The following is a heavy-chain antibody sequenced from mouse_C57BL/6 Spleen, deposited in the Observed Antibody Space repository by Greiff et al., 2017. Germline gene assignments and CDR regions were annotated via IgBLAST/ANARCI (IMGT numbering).Heavy chain of an antibody. V-gene: IGHV1-52*01. CDR1: GYTFTSYW. D-gene: IGHD2-13*01. J-gene: IGHJ3*01. CDR3: ASGGDYGCGFAWFAY. Sequence: QVQLQQPGAELVRPGSSVKLSCTASGYTFTSYWMHWVKQRPIQGLEWIGNIDPSDSETHYNQKFKDKATLTVDKSSSTAYMQLSSLTSEDSAVCYCASGGDYGCGFAWFAYWGQGTLVTVSA. CDR2: IDPSDSET.